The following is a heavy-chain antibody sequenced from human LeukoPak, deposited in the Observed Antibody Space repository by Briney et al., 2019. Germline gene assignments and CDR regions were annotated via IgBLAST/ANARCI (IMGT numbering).Heavy chain of an antibody. CDR1: GFTFSSYW. Sequence: GGSLRLSCAASGFTFSSYWMSWVRQAPGKGLEWVANIKQDGSEKYYVDSVKGRFTISRDNAKNSLYLQMNSLRAEDTAVYYCARDCSSIEWVYYYYYMDVLGKGTTVTVSS. CDR3: ARDCSSIEWVYYYYYMDV. CDR2: IKQDGSEK. J-gene: IGHJ6*03. D-gene: IGHD2-2*01. V-gene: IGHV3-7*01.